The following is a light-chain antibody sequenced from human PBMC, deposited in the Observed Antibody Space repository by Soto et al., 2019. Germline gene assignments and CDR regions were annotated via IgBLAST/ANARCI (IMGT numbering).Light chain of an antibody. CDR2: DDT. J-gene: IGLJ1*01. Sequence: QSVLTQPPSVSAAPEQTVTISCSGSSSNIGTNYVSCYQQLPGAAPKILIYDDTTRPSDIPDRFSGSKSGTSATLGITGLQTGDEADYYCGTWYSSLRAYLFGTGTKVTVL. V-gene: IGLV1-51*01. CDR1: SSNIGTNY. CDR3: GTWYSSLRAYL.